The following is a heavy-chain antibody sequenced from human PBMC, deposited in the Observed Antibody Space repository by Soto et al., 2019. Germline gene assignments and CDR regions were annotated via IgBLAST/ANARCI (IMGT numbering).Heavy chain of an antibody. CDR1: GYTFTDYF. D-gene: IGHD2-2*01. CDR2: INPNSGGA. V-gene: IGHV1-2*04. J-gene: IGHJ2*01. Sequence: QVQLVQSGAEVKKPGASVKVSCKASGYTFTDYFIHWVRQAPGQGLEWLGWINPNSGGAYFAQKFQDWVTLTRDTSMSTAYMELRRLKSDDTAMYYCARGHCRSTTCDVPGWYFDLWGRGTLVTVSS. CDR3: ARGHCRSTTCDVPGWYFDL.